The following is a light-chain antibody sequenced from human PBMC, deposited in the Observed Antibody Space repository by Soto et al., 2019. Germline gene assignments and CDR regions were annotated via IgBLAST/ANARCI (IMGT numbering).Light chain of an antibody. CDR2: KVS. J-gene: IGKJ1*01. Sequence: EVVMTQSPLSLPVTLGQPASISCSPSQTLVYRDGNTSLHWFQQRPGQSSRRLIYKVSNRDSGVQDRFSGSGSGTDFTLKISRVEADDVGVYYCMQGTHWPRTFGQGTKVDIK. CDR3: MQGTHWPRT. CDR1: QTLVYRDGNTS. V-gene: IGKV2-30*01.